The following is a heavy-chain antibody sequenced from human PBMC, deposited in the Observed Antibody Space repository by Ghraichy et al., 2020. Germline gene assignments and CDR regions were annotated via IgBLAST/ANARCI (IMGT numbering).Heavy chain of an antibody. CDR2: INHSGST. Sequence: SETMSLTCAVYGGSFSGYYWSWIRQPPGKGLEWIGEINHSGSTNYNPSLKSRVTISVDTSKNQFSLKLSSVTAGDTAVYYCARIEDCSSTSCYSEYNWFDPWGQGTLVTVSS. CDR1: GGSFSGYY. V-gene: IGHV4-34*01. D-gene: IGHD2-2*01. J-gene: IGHJ5*02. CDR3: ARIEDCSSTSCYSEYNWFDP.